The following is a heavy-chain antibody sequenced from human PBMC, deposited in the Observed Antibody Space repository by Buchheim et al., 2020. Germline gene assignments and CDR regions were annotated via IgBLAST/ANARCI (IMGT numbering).Heavy chain of an antibody. V-gene: IGHV3-21*01. J-gene: IGHJ6*02. D-gene: IGHD3-3*01. CDR3: ARVKEWLSPRAYYGMDV. CDR1: GFTFSSYS. Sequence: EVQLVESGGGPVKPGGSLRLSCAASGFTFSSYSMNWVRQAPGKGLEWVSSISSSSYIYYADSVKGRFTISRDNAKNSLYLQMNSLRAEDTAVYYCARVKEWLSPRAYYGMDVWGQGTT. CDR2: ISSSSYI.